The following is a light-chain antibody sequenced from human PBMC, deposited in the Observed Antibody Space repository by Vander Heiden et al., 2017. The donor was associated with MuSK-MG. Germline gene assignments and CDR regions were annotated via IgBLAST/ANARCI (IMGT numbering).Light chain of an antibody. V-gene: IGKV1-39*01. Sequence: DIQMTQSPSSLSESVGDRVTITCRASQGIRTYLSWYQQKPGKPPKVVIYGASILQSGVPSRFSGSGSGTDFSLTIGSLQPEDFATYFCQQSLGPRVTFGPGTTVDAK. CDR1: QGIRTY. J-gene: IGKJ3*01. CDR2: GAS. CDR3: QQSLGPRVT.